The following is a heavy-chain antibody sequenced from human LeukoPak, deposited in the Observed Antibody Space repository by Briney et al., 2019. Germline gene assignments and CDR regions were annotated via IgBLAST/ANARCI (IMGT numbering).Heavy chain of an antibody. J-gene: IGHJ4*02. Sequence: SQTLSLTRTVSGGSISSGDYYWSWIRQPPGKGLEWIGYIYYSGSTYFNPSLKSRVTISVHTSKNQFSLKLSSVTAADTAVYYCAREVRGYSYGYFDYWGQGTLVTVSS. CDR3: AREVRGYSYGYFDY. D-gene: IGHD5-18*01. CDR1: GGSISSGDYY. CDR2: IYYSGST. V-gene: IGHV4-30-4*01.